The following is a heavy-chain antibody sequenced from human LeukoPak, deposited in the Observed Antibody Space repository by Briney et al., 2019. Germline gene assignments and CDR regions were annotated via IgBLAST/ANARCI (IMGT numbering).Heavy chain of an antibody. CDR2: ISYDGSNK. V-gene: IGHV3-30*18. Sequence: GGSLRLSCAASGFTFSSYGMHWVRQAPGKGLECVAIISYDGSNKYSADSVKGRFTISRDTSNNTLYLQMNSLRAEDTAVYYCAKAFGKYDSNGYYPPDFWGQGTLVAVSS. CDR3: AKAFGKYDSNGYYPPDF. J-gene: IGHJ4*02. D-gene: IGHD3-22*01. CDR1: GFTFSSYG.